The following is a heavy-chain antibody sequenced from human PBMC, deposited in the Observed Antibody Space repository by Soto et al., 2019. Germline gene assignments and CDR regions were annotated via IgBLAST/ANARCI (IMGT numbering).Heavy chain of an antibody. CDR1: GGSISSGGYY. CDR3: ARDKDFSSGDDYYYYGMDV. CDR2: IYYSGST. J-gene: IGHJ6*02. V-gene: IGHV4-31*03. Sequence: QVQLQESGPGLVKPSQTLSLTCTVSGGSISSGGYYWSWIRQHPGKGLEWIGYIYYSGSTYYNPSLKSRVTISVDTSKNQFSLKLSSVTAADTAVYYCARDKDFSSGDDYYYYGMDVWGQGTTVTVSS. D-gene: IGHD3-3*01.